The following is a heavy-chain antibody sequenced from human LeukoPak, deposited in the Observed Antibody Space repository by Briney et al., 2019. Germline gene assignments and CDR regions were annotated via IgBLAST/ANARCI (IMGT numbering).Heavy chain of an antibody. V-gene: IGHV3-30*03. J-gene: IGHJ3*02. Sequence: GRSLRLSCTASSFILSTYGMHWVRQAPGKGLEWVAVISHDGSNKYYADSVKGRFTISRDNSKNTLYLQMNSLRAEDTAVYYCEGLRWIGYDSSLNAFDIWGQGTMVTVSS. CDR2: ISHDGSNK. CDR1: SFILSTYG. CDR3: EGLRWIGYDSSLNAFDI. D-gene: IGHD3-22*01.